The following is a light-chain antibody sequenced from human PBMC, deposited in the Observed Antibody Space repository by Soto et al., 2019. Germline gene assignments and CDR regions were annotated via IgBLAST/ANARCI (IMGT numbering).Light chain of an antibody. CDR1: QTISNH. CDR3: QQSYSALMYT. V-gene: IGKV1-39*01. Sequence: DIQMTQSPSSLSASVGARVTITCRAHQTISNHVSWFQQIPGKAPKLLIYAASTLQSGVPSRFSGSGSGTDFTLTISSLQPEDFATYYCQQSYSALMYTFGQGTKGEIK. CDR2: AAS. J-gene: IGKJ2*01.